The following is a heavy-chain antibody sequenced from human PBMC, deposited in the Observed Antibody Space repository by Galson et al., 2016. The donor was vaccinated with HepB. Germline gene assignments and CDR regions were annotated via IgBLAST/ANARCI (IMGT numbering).Heavy chain of an antibody. CDR1: GFTFNSYN. J-gene: IGHJ6*03. CDR2: ISISSSYI. D-gene: IGHD3-16*02. V-gene: IGHV3-21*01. CDR3: AKERHPYSYYYMDV. Sequence: SLRLSCAASGFTFNSYNMNWVRQAPRTGLEWVSSISISSSYIYYADSVKGRFTISRDNSKNTLYLQMNSLRAEDTAVYYCAKERHPYSYYYMDVWGKGTTVTVSS.